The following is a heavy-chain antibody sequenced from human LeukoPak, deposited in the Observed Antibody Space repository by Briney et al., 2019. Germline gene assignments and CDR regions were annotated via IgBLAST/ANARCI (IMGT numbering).Heavy chain of an antibody. CDR3: ARDTHIVVVTALFDY. J-gene: IGHJ4*02. CDR1: GYTFTSYG. V-gene: IGHV1-18*01. Sequence: GASVKVSCKASGYTFTSYGISWVQQAPGQGLEWMGWISAYNGNTNYAQKLQGRVTMTTDTSTSTAYMELRSLRSDDTAVYYCARDTHIVVVTALFDYWGQGTLVTVSS. D-gene: IGHD2-21*02. CDR2: ISAYNGNT.